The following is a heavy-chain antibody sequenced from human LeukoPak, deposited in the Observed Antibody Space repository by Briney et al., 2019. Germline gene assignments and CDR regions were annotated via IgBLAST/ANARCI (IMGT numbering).Heavy chain of an antibody. CDR2: ISYDGSNK. V-gene: IGHV3-30*18. D-gene: IGHD6-13*01. Sequence: GGSLRLSCAASGFTFSSYSMNWVRQAPGKGLEWVAVISYDGSNKYYADSVKGRFTISRDNSKNTLYLQMNSLRAEDTAVYYCAKDAYSSSSYFQHWGQGTLVTVSS. CDR3: AKDAYSSSSYFQH. CDR1: GFTFSSYS. J-gene: IGHJ1*01.